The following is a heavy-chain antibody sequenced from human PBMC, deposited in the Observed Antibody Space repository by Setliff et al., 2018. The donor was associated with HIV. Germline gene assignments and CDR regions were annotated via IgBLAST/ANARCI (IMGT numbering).Heavy chain of an antibody. CDR1: GVSTISSSSSYY. J-gene: IGHJ3*01. CDR3: ARLIGRYGVVVRPNGHAFDV. Sequence: KTSETLSLTCIVSGVSTISSSSSYYWGWIRQPPGKGLEWIGYISRSGITYYNPSLKSRVTISVDTSKNHFSLKLSSVTAADTAVYYCARLIGRYGVVVRPNGHAFDVWGQGTMVTVSS. CDR2: ISRSGIT. V-gene: IGHV4-39*02. D-gene: IGHD3-3*01.